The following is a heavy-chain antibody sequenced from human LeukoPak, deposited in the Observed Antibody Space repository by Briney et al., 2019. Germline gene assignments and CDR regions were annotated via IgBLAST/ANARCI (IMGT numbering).Heavy chain of an antibody. V-gene: IGHV1-2*02. CDR2: INPNSGGT. Sequence: ASVTVSFKASGYTFTDYYMHWVRQAPGQGLEGMGWINPNSGGTNYAQKFQGRVIMTRDTSISTAYMELSRLRSDDTAVYYCRTDRYGDYGDYIDYWGQGTLVTVSS. J-gene: IGHJ4*02. D-gene: IGHD4-17*01. CDR1: GYTFTDYY. CDR3: RTDRYGDYGDYIDY.